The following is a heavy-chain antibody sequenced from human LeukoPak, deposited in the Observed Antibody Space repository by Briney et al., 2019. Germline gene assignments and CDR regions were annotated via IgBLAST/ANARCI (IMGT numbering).Heavy chain of an antibody. CDR2: IYGSGVSV. D-gene: IGHD1-26*01. V-gene: IGHV3-23*01. CDR3: AKDLGWELPAEAY. CDR1: GFTFKNYV. J-gene: IGHJ4*02. Sequence: GGSLRLSCVASGFTFKNYVMNWVRQAPGKGLEWLATIYGSGVSVSYADSVRGRFTISRDNSNNTLYLQMNSLRAEDTAMYYCAKDLGWELPAEAYWGQGILVTVSS.